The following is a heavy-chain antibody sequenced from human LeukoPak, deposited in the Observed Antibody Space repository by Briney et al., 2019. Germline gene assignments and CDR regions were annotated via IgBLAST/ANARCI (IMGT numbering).Heavy chain of an antibody. Sequence: GGSLRLSCAASGFTFDDYGMNWVRQAPGKGLEWVSGINWTGGSTGYADSVKGRFTISRDNAKNSLYLQMNSLRAEDTALYYCARDNSRLRAYYFDYWGQGTLATVSS. CDR2: INWTGGST. J-gene: IGHJ4*02. CDR3: ARDNSRLRAYYFDY. D-gene: IGHD4-17*01. CDR1: GFTFDDYG. V-gene: IGHV3-20*04.